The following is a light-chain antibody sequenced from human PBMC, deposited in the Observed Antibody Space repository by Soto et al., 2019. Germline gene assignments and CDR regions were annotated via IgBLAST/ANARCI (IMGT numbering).Light chain of an antibody. CDR1: ETISTN. J-gene: IGKJ1*01. CDR3: QQYGSSPRT. Sequence: EIVLTQSPATLSVSPGERATLSCRATETISTNLAWFQRKPGQPPRLLIYGSSTRATGAPDRFSGSGSGTDFTLTISRLEPEDFAVYYCQQYGSSPRTFGQGTKVDIK. CDR2: GSS. V-gene: IGKV3-20*01.